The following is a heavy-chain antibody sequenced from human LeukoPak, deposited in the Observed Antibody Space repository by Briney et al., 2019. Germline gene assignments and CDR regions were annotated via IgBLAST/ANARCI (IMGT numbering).Heavy chain of an antibody. CDR1: GFTFSSYA. D-gene: IGHD1-14*01. CDR3: ARDVYPDASDI. CDR2: ISYDGSNK. Sequence: GGSLRLSCAASGFTFSSYAMHWVRQAPGKGLEWVAVISYDGSNKYYADSVKGRFTISRDNPKNTLYLQMNSLRAEDTAVYYCARDVYPDASDIWGQGTMVTVSS. V-gene: IGHV3-30-3*01. J-gene: IGHJ3*02.